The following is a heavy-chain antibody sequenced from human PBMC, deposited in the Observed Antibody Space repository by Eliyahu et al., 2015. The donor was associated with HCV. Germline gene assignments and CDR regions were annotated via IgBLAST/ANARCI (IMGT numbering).Heavy chain of an antibody. CDR3: AKDHGIAVAGSDY. J-gene: IGHJ4*02. Sequence: QVQLVESGGGVVQPGRSLRLSCAAXGFTFSSYGMHWVRQAPGKGLGGVAVISYDGSNKYYADSVKGRFTISRDNSKNTLYLQMNSLRAEDTAVYYCAKDHGIAVAGSDYWGQGTLVTVSS. D-gene: IGHD6-19*01. V-gene: IGHV3-30*18. CDR1: GFTFSSYG. CDR2: ISYDGSNK.